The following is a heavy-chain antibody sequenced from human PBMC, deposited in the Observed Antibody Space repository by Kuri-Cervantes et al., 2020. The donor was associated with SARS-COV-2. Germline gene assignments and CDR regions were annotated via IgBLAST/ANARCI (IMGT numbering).Heavy chain of an antibody. V-gene: IGHV3-30*18. CDR1: GFNFSTTD. D-gene: IGHD3-3*01. J-gene: IGHJ4*02. CDR3: AKDRFCVHDF. CDR2: ISDDGKKK. Sequence: GESLKISCTASGFNFSTTDMHWVRQTPGKGLEWVAVISDDGKKKKCVDSGKGRFTISRDNSQNTLYLQVKSLKSEDTAMYYCAKDRFCVHDFWGQGTLVTVSS.